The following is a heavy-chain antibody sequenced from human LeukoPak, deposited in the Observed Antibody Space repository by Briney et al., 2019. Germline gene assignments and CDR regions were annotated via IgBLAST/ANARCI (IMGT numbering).Heavy chain of an antibody. Sequence: SETLSLTCAVYGGSFSVYYWSWIRQPPGKGLEWIGEINHSVSTNYNPSLKSRVTISVDTSKNQFSLKLSSVTAADTAVYYFARGSGDIVVVPAANQHPYFDYWGQGTLVTVSS. D-gene: IGHD2-2*01. CDR1: GGSFSVYY. J-gene: IGHJ4*02. CDR3: ARGSGDIVVVPAANQHPYFDY. CDR2: INHSVST. V-gene: IGHV4-34*01.